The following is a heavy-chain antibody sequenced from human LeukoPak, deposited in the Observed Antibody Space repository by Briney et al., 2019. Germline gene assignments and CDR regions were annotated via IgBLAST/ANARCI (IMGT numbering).Heavy chain of an antibody. D-gene: IGHD1-26*01. J-gene: IGHJ4*02. Sequence: GGSLRPSCTASGFTFSTYAMSWVRQAPGKGLEWVSGISGSGGTTYYADSVKGRFTISRDNSKNTLYLQMNSLRAEDTAVYYCAKDQSGNSKNWGQGTLVTVSS. V-gene: IGHV3-23*01. CDR1: GFTFSTYA. CDR2: ISGSGGTT. CDR3: AKDQSGNSKN.